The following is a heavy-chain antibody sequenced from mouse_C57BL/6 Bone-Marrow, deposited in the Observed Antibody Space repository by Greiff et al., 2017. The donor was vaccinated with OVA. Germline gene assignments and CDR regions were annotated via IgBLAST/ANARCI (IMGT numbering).Heavy chain of an antibody. D-gene: IGHD2-10*01. CDR3: AREGLLLDY. J-gene: IGHJ2*01. CDR1: GYTLTSYW. CDR2: IDPSDSYT. Sequence: VQLQQPGAELVKPGASVKLSCKASGYTLTSYWMQWVKQRPGQGLEWIGEIDPSDSYTNYNQKFKGKATLTVDTSSSTAYMQLSSLTSEDSAVYYCAREGLLLDYWGQGTTLTVSS. V-gene: IGHV1-50*01.